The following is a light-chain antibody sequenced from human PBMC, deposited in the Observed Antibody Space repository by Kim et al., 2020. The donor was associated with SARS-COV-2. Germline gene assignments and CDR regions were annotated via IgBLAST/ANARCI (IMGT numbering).Light chain of an antibody. V-gene: IGLV2-18*02. Sequence: QSALTQPPSVSGSPGQSVTISCTGTSSDVGSFNRVSWYQQTPGTAPKLMIYEVTYRPSGVPDRFSGSKSGSTACLTISGLRAEDEADYYCSSYTSSHILLFGGGTQLTVL. CDR2: EVT. CDR3: SSYTSSHILL. J-gene: IGLJ2*01. CDR1: SSDVGSFNR.